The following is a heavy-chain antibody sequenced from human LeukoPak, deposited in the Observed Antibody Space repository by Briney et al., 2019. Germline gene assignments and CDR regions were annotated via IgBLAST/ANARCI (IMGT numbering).Heavy chain of an antibody. Sequence: GGSLRLSCAASGFTFSSYGMTWVRQAPGKGLEWVSAISGSGGNTYYADSVKGRFTISRDNSKNTVYLQMKSLRAEDTAVYYCARITYLVQYYYYYYMDVWGKGTTVTISS. J-gene: IGHJ6*03. D-gene: IGHD3-16*01. CDR2: ISGSGGNT. CDR1: GFTFSSYG. CDR3: ARITYLVQYYYYYYMDV. V-gene: IGHV3-23*01.